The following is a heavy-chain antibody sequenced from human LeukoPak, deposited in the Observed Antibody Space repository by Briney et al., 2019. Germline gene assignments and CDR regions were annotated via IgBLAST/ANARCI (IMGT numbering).Heavy chain of an antibody. D-gene: IGHD6-19*01. CDR3: ARQVVAVAGTGYFDY. CDR2: IYYSGST. V-gene: IGHV4-59*08. J-gene: IGHJ4*02. CDR1: GGSISGYY. Sequence: SETLSLTCTVSGGSISGYYWSWIRQAPGKGLEWIGNIYYSGSTNYNPSLKSRVTISVDTSKNQFSLKLNSVTAADTAVYFCARQVVAVAGTGYFDYWGQGTLVTVSS.